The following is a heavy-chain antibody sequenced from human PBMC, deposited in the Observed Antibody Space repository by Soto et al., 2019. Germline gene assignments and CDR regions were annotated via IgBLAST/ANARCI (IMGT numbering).Heavy chain of an antibody. CDR3: AKAQELGYCSSTSCYLSLYYGMDV. CDR1: GFTFSSYA. D-gene: IGHD2-2*01. Sequence: GESLKISCAASGFTFSSYAMSWVRQAPGKGLEWVSAISGSGGSTYYADSVKGRFTISRDNSKNTLYLQMNSLRAEDTAVYYCAKAQELGYCSSTSCYLSLYYGMDVWGQGTTVTVSS. CDR2: ISGSGGST. J-gene: IGHJ6*02. V-gene: IGHV3-23*01.